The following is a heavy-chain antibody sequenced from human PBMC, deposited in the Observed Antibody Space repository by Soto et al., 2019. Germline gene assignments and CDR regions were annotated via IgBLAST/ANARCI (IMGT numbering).Heavy chain of an antibody. CDR3: AKAYGGKNYYYYGMDV. D-gene: IGHD2-15*01. V-gene: IGHV3-23*01. Sequence: GGSLRLSCAASGFTFSSYAMSWVRQAPGKGLEWVSAISGSGGSTYYADSVKGRFTISRDNSKNTLYLQMNSLRAEDTAVYYCAKAYGGKNYYYYGMDVWGQGTTVTVSS. J-gene: IGHJ6*02. CDR1: GFTFSSYA. CDR2: ISGSGGST.